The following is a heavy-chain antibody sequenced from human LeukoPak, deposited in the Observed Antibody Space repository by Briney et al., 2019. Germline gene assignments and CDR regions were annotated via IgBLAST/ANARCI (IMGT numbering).Heavy chain of an antibody. V-gene: IGHV4-59*01. CDR2: IYYSGST. CDR3: ARGGARGSSAFDI. J-gene: IGHJ3*02. CDR1: GDSISAFY. D-gene: IGHD3-10*01. Sequence: PWEXLSLTCTVSGDSISAFYWSWIRQLPGKGLEWIGYIYYSGSTNYNPSLKSRVTISIDTSKNQFSLKLRSVTAADTAVYYCARGGARGSSAFDIWGQGTMVTVSS.